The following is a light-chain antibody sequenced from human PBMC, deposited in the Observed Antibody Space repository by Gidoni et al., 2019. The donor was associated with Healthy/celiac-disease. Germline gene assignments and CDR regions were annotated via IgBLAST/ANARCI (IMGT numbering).Light chain of an antibody. CDR2: AAS. CDR1: QGISRY. Sequence: AIRITQSPSSLSASTGDRVTITCRASQGISRYLAWYQQKPGKAPKLLIYAASTLQSGVPSRFSGSGSGTDFTLTISCLQSEDFATYYCQQYYSYPLTFGQXTKVEIK. CDR3: QQYYSYPLT. J-gene: IGKJ1*01. V-gene: IGKV1-8*01.